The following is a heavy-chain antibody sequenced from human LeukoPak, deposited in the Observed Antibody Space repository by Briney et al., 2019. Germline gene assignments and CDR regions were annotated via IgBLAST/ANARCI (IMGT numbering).Heavy chain of an antibody. J-gene: IGHJ6*03. D-gene: IGHD6-6*01. CDR1: VLAPSTFA. CDR3: AKGAPTLVFYYYYYMDV. Sequence: VRRLCPSPALSVLAPSTFAMSWVPGAPGTGLGWGSGMGGSVGNTYSADSVKGRFTISRDNSKNTLYLQMNSLRAEDTAVYYCAKGAPTLVFYYYYYMDVWGKGTTVTVSS. V-gene: IGHV3-23*01. CDR2: MGGSVGNT.